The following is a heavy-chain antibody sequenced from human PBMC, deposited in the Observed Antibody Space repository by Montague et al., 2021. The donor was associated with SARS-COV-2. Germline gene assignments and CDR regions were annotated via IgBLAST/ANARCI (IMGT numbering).Heavy chain of an antibody. CDR2: IYYSGST. Sequence: SETLSLTCTVSGGSISSSSYYWGWIRQPPGKGLEWIGSIYYSGSTYYNPSLKSRVTISVDTSKNQFSLKLSSVTAADTAVYYCARLGRQQLVRLSGVDVRGQGTTVTVSS. CDR1: GGSISSSSYY. V-gene: IGHV4-39*07. CDR3: ARLGRQQLVRLSGVDV. J-gene: IGHJ6*02. D-gene: IGHD6-13*01.